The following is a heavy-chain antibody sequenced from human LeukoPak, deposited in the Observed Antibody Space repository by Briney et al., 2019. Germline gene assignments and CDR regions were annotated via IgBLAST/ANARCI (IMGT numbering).Heavy chain of an antibody. D-gene: IGHD3-22*01. CDR1: GFTFNTYG. CDR3: AKVLSKGGGYYLTDF. CDR2: IRYDGADK. J-gene: IGHJ4*02. Sequence: GGSLRLSCAASGFTFNTYGMHWVRQAPDKGLEWVAFIRYDGADKYYADSVKGRFTISRDNSKNTLYLQMNSLRVEDSAVYYCAKVLSKGGGYYLTDFWGQGTLVTVSS. V-gene: IGHV3-30*02.